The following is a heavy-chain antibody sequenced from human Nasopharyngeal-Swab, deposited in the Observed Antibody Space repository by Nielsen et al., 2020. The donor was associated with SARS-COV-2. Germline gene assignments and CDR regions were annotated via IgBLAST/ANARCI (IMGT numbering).Heavy chain of an antibody. J-gene: IGHJ6*02. CDR1: GFTFSSYA. Sequence: GESLKISCAASGFTFSSYAISWVRQAPGKGLEWVSVISGSDYSTYYADSVKGRFTISRDNSKNTVSLQMNSLRAEDTVIYYCAKDRDSGDDSDDYYHYYGMDVWGQGTTVTVSS. CDR3: AKDRDSGDDSDDYYHYYGMDV. CDR2: ISGSDYST. V-gene: IGHV3-23*01. D-gene: IGHD5-12*01.